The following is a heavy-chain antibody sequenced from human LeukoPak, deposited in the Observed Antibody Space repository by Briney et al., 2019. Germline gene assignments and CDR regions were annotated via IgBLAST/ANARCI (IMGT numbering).Heavy chain of an antibody. J-gene: IGHJ4*02. D-gene: IGHD6-19*01. CDR2: ISSDGSTT. CDR1: RFTFSSHW. V-gene: IGHV3-74*01. CDR3: ARGPSSAWYGTDY. Sequence: GGSLRLSCAGSRFTFSSHWMHWVRQAPGKGLVWVSRISSDGSTTNYADSVKGRFTISRDNAKNTLYLQMNSLSAEDTAVYYCARGPSSAWYGTDYWGQGTLVTVS.